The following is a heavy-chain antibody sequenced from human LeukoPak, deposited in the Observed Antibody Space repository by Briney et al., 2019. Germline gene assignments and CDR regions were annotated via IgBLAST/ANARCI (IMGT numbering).Heavy chain of an antibody. V-gene: IGHV3-23*01. CDR3: ARSQSSSLIDY. Sequence: PGGSLRLSCAASGFTFSNYAMSWVRQAPGKGLEWVSVISGSGGSTNYADSVKGRFTLSRDNSKNTLYLQMNSLTVEDTAVYYCARSQSSSLIDYWGQGTLVTVSS. J-gene: IGHJ4*02. CDR2: ISGSGGST. D-gene: IGHD6-13*01. CDR1: GFTFSNYA.